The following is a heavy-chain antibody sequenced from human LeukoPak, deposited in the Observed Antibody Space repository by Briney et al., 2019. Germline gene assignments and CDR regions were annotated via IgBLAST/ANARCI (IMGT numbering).Heavy chain of an antibody. V-gene: IGHV4-59*01. CDR2: IYYSGST. J-gene: IGHJ5*02. Sequence: PSETLSLTCTVSGDSISSYYWSWIRQPPGKGLEWIGYIYYSGSTTYNPSLKSRVTISEDTSKNQFSLKLSSVTAADTAVYYCARRLRSSTIFDPWGQGTLVTVSS. CDR3: ARRLRSSTIFDP. CDR1: GDSISSYY. D-gene: IGHD3-3*01.